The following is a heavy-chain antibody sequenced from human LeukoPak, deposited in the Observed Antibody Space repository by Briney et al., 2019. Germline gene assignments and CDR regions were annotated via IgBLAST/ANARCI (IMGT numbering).Heavy chain of an antibody. CDR3: ARHAGRIAVAGRSRDAFDI. V-gene: IGHV4-39*01. CDR2: IYYSGST. CDR1: GGSISSSSYY. D-gene: IGHD6-19*01. J-gene: IGHJ3*02. Sequence: TSETLSLTCTVSGGSISSSSYYWGWIRQPPGKGLEWIASIYYSGSTYYNPSLKSRVTISVDTSKNQFSLKLSSVTAADTAVYYCARHAGRIAVAGRSRDAFDIWGQGTMVTVSS.